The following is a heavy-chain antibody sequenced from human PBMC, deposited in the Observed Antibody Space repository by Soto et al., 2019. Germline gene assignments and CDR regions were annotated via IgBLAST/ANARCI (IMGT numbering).Heavy chain of an antibody. CDR3: AKWDGYGDH. J-gene: IGHJ5*02. D-gene: IGHD5-12*01. V-gene: IGHV3-23*01. CDR2: ISIGGDKT. CDR1: GFTFSSNS. Sequence: EVQLLESGGDLIQPGGSLRLSCAASGFTFSSNSCTWVRQAPGKGLEYVSGISIGGDKTWHADSVKGRFTVSRDNSKNTVYLQMNSLRVDDTAVYYCAKWDGYGDHWGQGTLVTVSS.